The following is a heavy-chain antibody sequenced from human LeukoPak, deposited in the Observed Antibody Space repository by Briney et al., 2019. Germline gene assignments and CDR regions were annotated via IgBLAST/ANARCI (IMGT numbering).Heavy chain of an antibody. CDR2: ISAYNGNT. CDR3: ATDPYRSGIVGAGPFFY. V-gene: IGHV1-18*01. CDR1: GYTFTSYG. J-gene: IGHJ4*02. Sequence: ASVKVSCKASGYTFTSYGISWVRQAPGQGLEWMGWISAYNGNTNYAQKLQGRVTMTTDTSTSTAYMELRSLRSDDTAVYYCATDPYRSGIVGAGPFFYWGQGTLVTVSS. D-gene: IGHD1-26*01.